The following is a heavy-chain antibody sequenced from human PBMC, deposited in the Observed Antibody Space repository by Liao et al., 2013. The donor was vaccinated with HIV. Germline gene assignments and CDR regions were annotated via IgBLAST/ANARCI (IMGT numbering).Heavy chain of an antibody. V-gene: IGHV4-61*02. CDR1: GGSISSGSYY. CDR2: IYTSGST. CDR3: ARGGERNFDV. D-gene: IGHD3-10*01. Sequence: QVQLQESGPGLVKPSQTLSLTCTVSGGSISSGSYYWSWIRQPAGKGLEWIGRIYTSGSTNYNPSLKSRVTISVDTSKNQFSLKLSSVTAADTAVYYCARGGERNFDVLGPGNPGHRSPQ. J-gene: IGHJ4*02.